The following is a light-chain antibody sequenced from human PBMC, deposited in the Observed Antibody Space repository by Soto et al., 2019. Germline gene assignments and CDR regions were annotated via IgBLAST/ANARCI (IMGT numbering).Light chain of an antibody. Sequence: QSALTQPASVSGSPGQSITFSCTGTSSDVGGYNYVSWYQQHPGKAPKLMIYDVSNRPSGVSNRFSGSKSVNTASLTISGLQAEDEADYYCGSYTSSSTLVFGGGTQLTVL. CDR1: SSDVGGYNY. J-gene: IGLJ2*01. CDR3: GSYTSSSTLV. V-gene: IGLV2-14*01. CDR2: DVS.